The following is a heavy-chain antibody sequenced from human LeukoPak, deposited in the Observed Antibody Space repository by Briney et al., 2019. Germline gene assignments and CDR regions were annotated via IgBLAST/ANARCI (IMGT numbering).Heavy chain of an antibody. CDR1: GFTFSHYE. D-gene: IGHD3-10*02. CDR2: IRFVDSSK. CDR3: AELGITMIGGV. V-gene: IGHV3-48*03. J-gene: IGHJ6*04. Sequence: GGSLRLSCAASGFTFSHYEMNWVRQAPGKGLEWISYIRFVDSSKSYADSVKGRFTISRDNAKNSLYLQMNSLRAEDTAVYYCAELGITMIGGVWGKGTTVTISS.